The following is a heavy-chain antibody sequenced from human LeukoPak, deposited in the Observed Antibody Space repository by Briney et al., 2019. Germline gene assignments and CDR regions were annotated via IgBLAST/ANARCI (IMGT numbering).Heavy chain of an antibody. V-gene: IGHV3-64*01. Sequence: GGSLRLSCAASGFTLSCYAMHWVRQAPGKGLEYVSAISSNGGSTYYANSVKGRFTISRDNSKNTLYLQMGSLRAEDMAVYYCARESPNWSSFDYWGQGTLVTVSS. CDR2: ISSNGGST. CDR3: ARESPNWSSFDY. D-gene: IGHD1-1*01. J-gene: IGHJ4*02. CDR1: GFTLSCYA.